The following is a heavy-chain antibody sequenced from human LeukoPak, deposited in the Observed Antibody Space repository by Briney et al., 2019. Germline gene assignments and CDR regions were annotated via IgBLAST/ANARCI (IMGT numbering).Heavy chain of an antibody. J-gene: IGHJ4*02. CDR2: ISPDGSGK. V-gene: IGHV3-7*01. D-gene: IGHD3-16*01. CDR1: GFTLSTYW. CDR3: ASWGAGGNS. Sequence: GGSLRLSCEASGFTLSTYWMNWVRQVPGKGLDWVANISPDGSGKRYVDSVKGRFTIARDNADNSLSLQMNSLRAEDTAVYYCASWGAGGNSWGQGTLVTVSS.